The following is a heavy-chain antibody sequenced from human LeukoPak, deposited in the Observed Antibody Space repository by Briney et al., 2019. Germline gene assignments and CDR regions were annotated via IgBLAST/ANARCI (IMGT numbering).Heavy chain of an antibody. J-gene: IGHJ4*02. CDR2: INPNSGGT. V-gene: IGHV1-2*02. Sequence: ASVKVSCKASGYTFTGYYTHWVRQAPGQGLEWMGWINPNSGGTNYAQKFQGRVTMTRDTSISTAYMELSRLRSDDTAVYYCARSAPYRTSWHFDYWGQGTLVTVSS. D-gene: IGHD2-2*01. CDR3: ARSAPYRTSWHFDY. CDR1: GYTFTGYY.